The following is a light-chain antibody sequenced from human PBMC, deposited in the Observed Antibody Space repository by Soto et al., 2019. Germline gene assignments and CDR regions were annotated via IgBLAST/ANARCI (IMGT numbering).Light chain of an antibody. CDR1: QNITNF. J-gene: IGKJ1*01. CDR3: QESATTRWA. Sequence: DIQMTQSPSSLSASVGYRFTIACRASQNITNFLNWYQHNPGKAPNLLIFAASHLQSGVSSRFSGSGSGTDFTLTISSLHPEDFATFYCQESATTRWAFGQGTTVDIK. V-gene: IGKV1-39*01. CDR2: AAS.